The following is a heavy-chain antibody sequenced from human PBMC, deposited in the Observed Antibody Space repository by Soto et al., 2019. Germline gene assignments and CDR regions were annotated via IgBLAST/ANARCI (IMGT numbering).Heavy chain of an antibody. CDR2: ISGYNGNT. V-gene: IGHV1-18*01. D-gene: IGHD3-10*01. J-gene: IGHJ6*02. CDR3: ARFGSAPYYYYGVDV. Sequence: ASVKVSCKTPGYTFTRYNIHWVRQAPGQGLEWMGWISGYNGNTNYAQKLQDRVTMTTDTSTSTVYMEVRSLRSDDTAVYYCARFGSAPYYYYGVDVWGQGTTVTVS. CDR1: GYTFTRYN.